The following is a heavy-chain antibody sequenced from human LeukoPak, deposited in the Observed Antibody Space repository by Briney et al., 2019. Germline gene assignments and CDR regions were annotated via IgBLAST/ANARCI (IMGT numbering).Heavy chain of an antibody. CDR2: MYYSGSP. CDR1: GGSISSYY. Sequence: PSETLSLTCTVSGGSISSYYWSWIRQPPGKGLEWIGYMYYSGSPNYNPSLKSRVTMSVDTSKNQFSLKPNSVTAADTAVYYCARGGTYRGGADYWGQGTLVAVSS. V-gene: IGHV4-59*01. CDR3: ARGGTYRGGADY. D-gene: IGHD4-11*01. J-gene: IGHJ4*02.